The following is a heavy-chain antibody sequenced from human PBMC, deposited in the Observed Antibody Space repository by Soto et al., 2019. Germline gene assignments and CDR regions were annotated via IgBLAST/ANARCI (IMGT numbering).Heavy chain of an antibody. CDR1: GGTFSSYT. Sequence: QVQLVQSGAEVKKPGSSVMVSCKFSGGTFSSYTISWVRQAPAQGLEWMGRIIPILSIANYAQMFQDRVTITAHNPTSTAYTDLRSLRYEDTAVYYCERVGANNANIPYWGQGTLVTVSS. J-gene: IGHJ4*01. CDR2: IIPILSIA. CDR3: ERVGANNANIPY. V-gene: IGHV1-69*02. D-gene: IGHD1-20*01.